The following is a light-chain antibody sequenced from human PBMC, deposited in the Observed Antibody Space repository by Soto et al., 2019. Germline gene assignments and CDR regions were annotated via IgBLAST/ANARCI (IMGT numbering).Light chain of an antibody. V-gene: IGLV1-47*01. Sequence: QLVLTQPPSASGTPGQRVTISCSGSSSNIGSNYVYWYQQLPGTAPKLVIYRNNQRPSGVPDRFSGSKSGTSASLAISGLRSEDEADYYCAAWDDSLSGRVFGGGTKVTVL. CDR3: AAWDDSLSGRV. CDR2: RNN. CDR1: SSNIGSNY. J-gene: IGLJ2*01.